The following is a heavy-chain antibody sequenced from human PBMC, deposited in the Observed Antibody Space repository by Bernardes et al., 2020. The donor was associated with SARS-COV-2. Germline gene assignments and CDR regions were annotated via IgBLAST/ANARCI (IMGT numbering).Heavy chain of an antibody. CDR3: VRGSPGEYYGLDV. V-gene: IGHV3-20*04. Sequence: GGSLRLSCAVSGVIFDDFDMSWVRQAPGKGLEWVSDINWNGDSTGYADSVKGRFTISRDNAKNSLFLQMNSLRVEDTAVYYCVRGSPGEYYGLDVWGQGTTVIVSS. CDR2: INWNGDST. CDR1: GVIFDDFD. J-gene: IGHJ6*02. D-gene: IGHD3-10*01.